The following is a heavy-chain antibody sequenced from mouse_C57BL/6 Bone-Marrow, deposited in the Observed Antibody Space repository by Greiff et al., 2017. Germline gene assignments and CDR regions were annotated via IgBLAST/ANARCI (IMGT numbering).Heavy chain of an antibody. CDR2: INPSTGGT. V-gene: IGHV1-42*01. D-gene: IGHD1-1*01. CDR3: SGYYYGSSWFAY. CDR1: GYSFTGYY. J-gene: IGHJ3*01. Sequence: EVQLQQSGPELVKPGASVKISCKASGYSFTGYYMNWVKQSPEKSLEWIGEINPSTGGTTYNQKFKAKATLTVDKSSSTAYMQLKSLTSEDSAVYYCSGYYYGSSWFAYWGQGTLVTVSA.